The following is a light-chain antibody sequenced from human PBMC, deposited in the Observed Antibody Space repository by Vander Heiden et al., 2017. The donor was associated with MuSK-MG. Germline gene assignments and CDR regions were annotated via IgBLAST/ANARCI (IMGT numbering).Light chain of an antibody. CDR1: SSDVGRYEY. V-gene: IGLV2-14*03. J-gene: IGLJ2*01. Sequence: QSALTQPASGAGAPGQSITIPCTGTSSDVGRYEYVSWYQHLPGNAPKLLIFDISFRPSGVSSRFSGSRSGNTASLTISGLQAEDEAHYYCSSYTSSSTVVFGGGTKLTVL. CDR3: SSYTSSSTVV. CDR2: DIS.